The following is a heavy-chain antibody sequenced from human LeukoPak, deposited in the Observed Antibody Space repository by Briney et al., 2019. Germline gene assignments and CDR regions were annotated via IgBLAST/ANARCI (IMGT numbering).Heavy chain of an antibody. CDR1: GFTFTKYW. V-gene: IGHV3-74*01. D-gene: IGHD4-23*01. CDR3: ARGAYGGNSYDY. Sequence: LPGGSLRLSCAASGFTFTKYWMHWVRQAPGKGLVWVSHISTDGNTANYADSVKGRFTTSSDNAKNTMYLQVNSLRAEDTAVYYCARGAYGGNSYDYWGPGTLVTVSS. CDR2: ISTDGNTA. J-gene: IGHJ4*02.